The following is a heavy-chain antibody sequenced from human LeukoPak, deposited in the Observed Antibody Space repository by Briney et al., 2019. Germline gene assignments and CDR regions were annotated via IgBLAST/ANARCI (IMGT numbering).Heavy chain of an antibody. V-gene: IGHV3-23*01. D-gene: IGHD3-10*01. CDR3: AKGVWVGEVPTPFDY. J-gene: IGHJ4*02. Sequence: PGGSLRLSCAASGFTFSSYAMSWVRQAPGKGLEWVSAISGSGGSTYYADSVKGRFTISRDNSKNTLYLQMNSLRAEDTAVYYCAKGVWVGEVPTPFDYWGQGTLVTVPS. CDR1: GFTFSSYA. CDR2: ISGSGGST.